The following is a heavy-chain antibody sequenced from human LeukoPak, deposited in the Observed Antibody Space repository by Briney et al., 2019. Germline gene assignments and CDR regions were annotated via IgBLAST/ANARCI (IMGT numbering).Heavy chain of an antibody. V-gene: IGHV4-34*01. J-gene: IGHJ3*02. CDR3: ASYRDIVVVPAANLAFDI. Sequence: PSETLSLTCAVYGGSFSGYYWSWIRQPPGKGLEWIGEINHSGSTNYNPSLKSRVTISVDTSKNQFSLKLSSVTAADTAVYYCASYRDIVVVPAANLAFDIWGQGTMVTVSS. CDR1: GGSFSGYY. CDR2: INHSGST. D-gene: IGHD2-2*01.